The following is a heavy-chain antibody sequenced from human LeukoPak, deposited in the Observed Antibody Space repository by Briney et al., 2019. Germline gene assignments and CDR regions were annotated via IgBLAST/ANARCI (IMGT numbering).Heavy chain of an antibody. CDR2: IYTSGST. CDR3: ARVRRGYYDSSGYEDAFDI. D-gene: IGHD3-22*01. CDR1: GGSISSGSYY. J-gene: IGHJ3*02. V-gene: IGHV4-61*02. Sequence: SETLSLTCTVSGGSISSGSYYWSWIRQPAGKGLEWIGRIYTSGSTNYNPSLKSRVTISVDTSMNQFSLKLSSVTAADTAVYYCARVRRGYYDSSGYEDAFDIWGQGTMVTVSS.